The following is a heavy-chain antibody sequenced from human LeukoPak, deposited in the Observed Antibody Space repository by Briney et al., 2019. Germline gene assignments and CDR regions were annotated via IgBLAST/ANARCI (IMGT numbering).Heavy chain of an antibody. J-gene: IGHJ4*02. CDR3: ARLINWGSSDY. CDR2: IKVDGSEK. V-gene: IGHV3-7*05. Sequence: PGGSLRLSCAASGFTFSGYWMGWVRQAPGKGLEWVANIKVDGSEKYYVDSVKGRFTISRDNAKNSLYLQMNSLRAEDTAVYYCARLINWGSSDYWGQGTLVTVPS. CDR1: GFTFSGYW. D-gene: IGHD7-27*01.